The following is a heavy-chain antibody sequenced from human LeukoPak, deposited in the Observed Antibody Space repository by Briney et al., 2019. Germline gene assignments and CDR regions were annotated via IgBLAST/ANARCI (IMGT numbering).Heavy chain of an antibody. CDR2: ISSSSSTI. CDR3: ARGDSSGYGPDH. D-gene: IGHD3-22*01. Sequence: PGGSLRLSCAASGFTFSSYRMNWVRQAPGKGLEWVSYISSSSSTIYYADSVKGRFTISRDNAKNSLYLQMNSPRDEDTAVYYCARGDSSGYGPDHWGQGTLVTVSS. CDR1: GFTFSSYR. V-gene: IGHV3-48*02. J-gene: IGHJ5*02.